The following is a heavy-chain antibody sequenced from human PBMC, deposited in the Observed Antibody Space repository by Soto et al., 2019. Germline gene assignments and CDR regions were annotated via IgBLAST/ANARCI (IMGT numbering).Heavy chain of an antibody. J-gene: IGHJ4*02. CDR1: GYIFTSYG. Sequence: QAHLVQSGPEVKKPEASVKVSCKGSGYIFTSYGIAWVRQAPGQGLEWMGWISAHNGNTEYAQKFQGRVTVTRDTSTSTAYLELRSLRSDDTALYYCARGRYGDYWGQGALVTVSS. V-gene: IGHV1-18*01. CDR2: ISAHNGNT. D-gene: IGHD4-17*01. CDR3: ARGRYGDY.